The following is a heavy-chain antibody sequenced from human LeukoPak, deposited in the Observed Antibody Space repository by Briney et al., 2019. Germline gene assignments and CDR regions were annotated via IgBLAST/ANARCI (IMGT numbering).Heavy chain of an antibody. J-gene: IGHJ4*02. CDR2: IHHSGRS. Sequence: SETLSLTCTVSADSLSSGGHYWAWIRQFPGKGLESIGFIHHSGRSRHNPSLKDRVAISVDTSRKQFALKLSSVTAADTAMYYCARGGNRFGGFYFDYWGQGIRVIVSS. CDR3: ARGGNRFGGFYFDY. D-gene: IGHD3-10*01. V-gene: IGHV4-31*03. CDR1: ADSLSSGGHY.